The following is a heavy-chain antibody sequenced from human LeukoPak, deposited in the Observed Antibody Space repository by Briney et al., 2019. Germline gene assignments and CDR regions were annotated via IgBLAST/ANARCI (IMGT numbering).Heavy chain of an antibody. Sequence: GGSLRLSCAASEFTFRTYAMSWVRQAPGKGLEWVSGISGGGGNTNYADSVKGRFTISRDNSKNTLYLQMNSLRAEDTSVYYCAKAIATSGTQGMDHWGQGTLVTVSS. J-gene: IGHJ4*02. CDR3: AKAIATSGTQGMDH. V-gene: IGHV3-23*01. CDR2: ISGGGGNT. CDR1: EFTFRTYA. D-gene: IGHD6-13*01.